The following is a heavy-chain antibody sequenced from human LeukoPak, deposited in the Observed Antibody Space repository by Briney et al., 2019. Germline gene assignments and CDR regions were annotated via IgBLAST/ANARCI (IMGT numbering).Heavy chain of an antibody. Sequence: SETLSLTCTVSGGSISSSSYYWGWIRQPPGKGLEWIGSIYYSGSTYYNPSLKSRVTMSVDTFKNQFSLKLSSVTAADTAVYYCASSLCSTSCYGAYYYMDVWGKGTTVTVSS. V-gene: IGHV4-39*07. CDR2: IYYSGST. D-gene: IGHD2-2*01. CDR1: GGSISSSSYY. J-gene: IGHJ6*03. CDR3: ASSLCSTSCYGAYYYMDV.